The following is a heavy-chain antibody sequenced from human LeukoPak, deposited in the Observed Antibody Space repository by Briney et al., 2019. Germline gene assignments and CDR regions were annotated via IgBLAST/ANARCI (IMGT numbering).Heavy chain of an antibody. Sequence: GESLKISCKGSGYSFTSYWIGWVRQMPGKGLEWMGIIYPGDSDTRYSPSFQGQVTISADKSISTAYLQWSSLKASDTAIYYCARTKGLGPAAQIRYYYYGMDVWGQGTTVTVSS. CDR3: ARTKGLGPAAQIRYYYYGMDV. CDR1: GYSFTSYW. CDR2: IYPGDSDT. J-gene: IGHJ6*02. D-gene: IGHD2-2*01. V-gene: IGHV5-51*01.